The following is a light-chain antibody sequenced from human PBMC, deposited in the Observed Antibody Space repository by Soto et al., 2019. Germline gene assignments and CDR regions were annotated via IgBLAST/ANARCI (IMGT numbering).Light chain of an antibody. CDR1: QSISSW. Sequence: DIQMTQSPSTLSASVGDRVTITCRASQSISSWLAWYQQKPGKAPTLLIYKASSLESGVPSRFSGSGSGTEFTLTISSLQPDVFATYYCQQYNSYCTFGQGTKVEIK. CDR2: KAS. J-gene: IGKJ1*01. V-gene: IGKV1-5*03. CDR3: QQYNSYCT.